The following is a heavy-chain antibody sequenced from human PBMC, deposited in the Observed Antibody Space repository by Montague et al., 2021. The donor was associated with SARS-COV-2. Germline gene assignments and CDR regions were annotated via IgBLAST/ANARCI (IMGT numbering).Heavy chain of an antibody. Sequence: SETLSLTCTVTGGPISGSSDYWGWIRQPPGKGLEWIGYVYYSRSSSYNPSLRGRVSIAVDTSKNQFSLRLSTVTAADTAIYYCVRDPAPSGSGTFYDYWGQGTLVAVSS. V-gene: IGHV4-61*01. D-gene: IGHD1-26*01. CDR3: VRDPAPSGSGTFYDY. CDR2: VYYSRSS. J-gene: IGHJ4*02. CDR1: GGPISGSSDY.